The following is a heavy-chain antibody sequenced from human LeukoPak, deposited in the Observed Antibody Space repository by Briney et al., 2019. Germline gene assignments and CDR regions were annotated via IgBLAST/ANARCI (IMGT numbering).Heavy chain of an antibody. CDR1: GYTLTELS. Sequence: ASVKVSCKVSGYTLTELSMHWVQQAPGKGLEWMGGFDPEDGETIYAQKFQGRVTMTEDTSTDTAYMELSSLRSEDTAVYYCATAYYYDSSGSLDAFDIWGQGTMVTVSS. CDR2: FDPEDGET. D-gene: IGHD3-22*01. V-gene: IGHV1-24*01. CDR3: ATAYYYDSSGSLDAFDI. J-gene: IGHJ3*02.